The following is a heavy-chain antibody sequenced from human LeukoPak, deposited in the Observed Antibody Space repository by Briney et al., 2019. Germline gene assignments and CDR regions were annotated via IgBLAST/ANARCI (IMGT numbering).Heavy chain of an antibody. D-gene: IGHD2-15*01. CDR1: GFTFSSYA. CDR3: ARDVREFLFHCSGGSCYSNWFDL. CDR2: ISYDGSNK. J-gene: IGHJ5*02. V-gene: IGHV3-30-3*01. Sequence: GGSLRLSCAASGFTFSSYAMHWVRQAPAKGLEGVAVISYDGSNKYYADSVKERFIISRDNSKNTLYLQMNSLRAEDTAVCYCARDVREFLFHCSGGSCYSNWFDLWGQGTLVSVSS.